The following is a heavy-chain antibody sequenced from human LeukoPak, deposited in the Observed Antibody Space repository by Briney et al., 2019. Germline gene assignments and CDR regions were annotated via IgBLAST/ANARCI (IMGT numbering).Heavy chain of an antibody. J-gene: IGHJ4*02. V-gene: IGHV4-34*01. Sequence: PSETLSLTCAVYGGSFSGYYWSWIRQPPGKGLEWIGEINHSGSTNYNPSLKSRVTISVDTSKNQFSLKLSSATAADTAVYYCATEGKMVRGLYTDYWGQGTLVTVSS. CDR2: INHSGST. CDR1: GGSFSGYY. D-gene: IGHD3-10*01. CDR3: ATEGKMVRGLYTDY.